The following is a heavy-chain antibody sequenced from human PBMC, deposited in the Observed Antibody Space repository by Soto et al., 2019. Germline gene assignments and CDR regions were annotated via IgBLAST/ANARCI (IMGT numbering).Heavy chain of an antibody. CDR2: INSDSTTT. CDR1: GFPFSTYA. J-gene: IGHJ4*02. Sequence: DVHLVESGGGLVQPGGSLRLSCAVSGFPFSTYAMHWVRQAPGKGLERISYINSDSTTTFHADSVKGRFTVSRDNAKNSLYLQMSSLRHEDTAGYYCARDLSHWGRGSLVTVSS. V-gene: IGHV3-48*02. CDR3: ARDLSH.